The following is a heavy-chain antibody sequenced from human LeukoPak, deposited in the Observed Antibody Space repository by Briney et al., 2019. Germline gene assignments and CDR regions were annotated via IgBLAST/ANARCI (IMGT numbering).Heavy chain of an antibody. CDR1: GFTFSSYA. Sequence: GGSLRLSCAASGFTFSSYAMSWVRQAPGKGLEWVSAISGSGGSTYYADSVKGRFTISRDNSKNTLYLQMNSLRAEDTAVYYCAKDPTSYCSAGSCYLVSWGQGTLVTVSS. V-gene: IGHV3-23*01. D-gene: IGHD2-15*01. CDR3: AKDPTSYCSAGSCYLVS. CDR2: ISGSGGST. J-gene: IGHJ4*02.